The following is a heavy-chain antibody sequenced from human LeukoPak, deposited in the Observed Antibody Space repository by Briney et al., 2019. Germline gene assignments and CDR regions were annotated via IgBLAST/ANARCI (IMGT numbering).Heavy chain of an antibody. CDR2: INPSSGGGT. CDR3: ARVSSQAFDI. J-gene: IGHJ3*02. V-gene: IGHV1-46*01. CDR1: GYILTNYY. Sequence: ASVKVSCKASGYILTNYYMHWVRQAPGQGLEWMGVINPSSGGGTTCAQKFQARVSMTKDTSTSTVYMELSSLRSEDTAVYYCARVSSQAFDIWGQGTMVTVSS.